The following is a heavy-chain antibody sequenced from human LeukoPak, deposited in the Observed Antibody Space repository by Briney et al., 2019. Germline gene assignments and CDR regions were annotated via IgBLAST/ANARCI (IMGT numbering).Heavy chain of an antibody. J-gene: IGHJ4*02. CDR2: IFFTGRT. V-gene: IGHV4-31*03. D-gene: IGHD3-10*01. CDR1: GYSISSGYY. CDR3: ARDRASGMDF. Sequence: PSETLSLTCTVSGYSISSGYYWGWIRQCPGKGLEWIGQIFFTGRTDYNPSLKSRLSISIDTSKNQFSMELSSVTVADTATYYCARDRASGMDFWGQGTLVTVSS.